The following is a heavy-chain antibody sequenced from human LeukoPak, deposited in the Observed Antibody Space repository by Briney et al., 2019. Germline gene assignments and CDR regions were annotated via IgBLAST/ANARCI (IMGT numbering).Heavy chain of an antibody. CDR2: INHSGST. V-gene: IGHV4-34*01. CDR3: ARARKAIVVVPAALDY. Sequence: SSETLSLTCAVYGGSFSGYYWSWIRQPPGKGLEWIGEINHSGSTNYNPSLKSRVTISVDTSKNQFSLKLSSATAADTAVYYCARARKAIVVVPAALDYWGQGTLVTVSS. D-gene: IGHD2-2*01. CDR1: GGSFSGYY. J-gene: IGHJ4*02.